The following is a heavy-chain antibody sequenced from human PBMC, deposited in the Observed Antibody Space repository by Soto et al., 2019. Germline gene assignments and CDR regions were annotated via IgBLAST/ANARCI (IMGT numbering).Heavy chain of an antibody. J-gene: IGHJ4*02. Sequence: ASVKVSCKASGYTFTGYYMHWVRQAPGQGLEWMGWINPNSGGTNYAQKFQGWVPMTRDTSISTAYMEMSRLRSDDTAVYYCARDTSRATVTTYSSGWFDYWGQGTLVTVSS. V-gene: IGHV1-2*04. CDR3: ARDTSRATVTTYSSGWFDY. D-gene: IGHD6-19*01. CDR2: INPNSGGT. CDR1: GYTFTGYY.